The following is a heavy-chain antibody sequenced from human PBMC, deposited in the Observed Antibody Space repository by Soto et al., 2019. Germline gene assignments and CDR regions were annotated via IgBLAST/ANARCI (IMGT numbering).Heavy chain of an antibody. J-gene: IGHJ3*02. D-gene: IGHD3-3*01. V-gene: IGHV1-2*02. CDR2: INPATGAA. CDR3: ARGGGVGVAGSAAFDM. CDR1: GYPVTAYY. Sequence: QLHLVQSGAVVKKPGASVTVSCSASGYPVTAYYMHWVRQAPGRGLEWMGGINPATGAAKYTQTFQGRVTMTRDTSTGTGFMELSCLTSEDTAVFFCARGGGVGVAGSAAFDMWGQGTLVTVSS.